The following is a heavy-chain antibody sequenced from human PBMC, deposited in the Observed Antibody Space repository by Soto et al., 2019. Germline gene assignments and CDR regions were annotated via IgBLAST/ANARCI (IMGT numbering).Heavy chain of an antibody. V-gene: IGHV1-8*01. D-gene: IGHD2-15*01. CDR1: GYTFTSYD. Sequence: QVQLVQSGAEVKKPGASVKVSCKASGYTFTSYDINWVRQATGQGLEWMGWMNPNSGNTGYAQKFQGRVTMTRNISITTAYMELSSLRSEDTAIYYCNRGYCSGGSCHWFDPWGQGTLVTVSS. CDR3: NRGYCSGGSCHWFDP. CDR2: MNPNSGNT. J-gene: IGHJ5*02.